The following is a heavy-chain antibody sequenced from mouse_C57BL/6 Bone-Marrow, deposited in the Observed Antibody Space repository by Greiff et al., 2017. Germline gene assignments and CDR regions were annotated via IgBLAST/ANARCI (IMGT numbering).Heavy chain of an antibody. V-gene: IGHV3-8*01. CDR2: ISYSGST. Sequence: EVQGVESGPGLAKPSQTLSLTCSVTGYSITSDYWNWIRKFPGNKLEYMGYISYSGSTYYTPSLKRRISITRDTSKNQYYLQLNSVTTEDTATYYCARQTAQAYYFDYWGQGTTLTVSS. CDR1: GYSITSDY. D-gene: IGHD3-2*02. CDR3: ARQTAQAYYFDY. J-gene: IGHJ2*01.